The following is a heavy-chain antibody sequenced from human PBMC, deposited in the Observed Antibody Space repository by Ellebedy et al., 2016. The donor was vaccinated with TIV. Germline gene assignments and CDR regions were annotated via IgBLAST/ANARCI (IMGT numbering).Heavy chain of an antibody. J-gene: IGHJ3*02. D-gene: IGHD3-10*01. CDR1: GGSISSYY. Sequence: SETLSLTCTVSGGSISSYYWSWIRQPPGKGLEWIGYIYYSGSTNYNPSLKSRVTISVDTSKNQFSLKLSSMTAADTAVYYCARGFASYAFDIWGQGTMVTVSS. V-gene: IGHV4-59*01. CDR3: ARGFASYAFDI. CDR2: IYYSGST.